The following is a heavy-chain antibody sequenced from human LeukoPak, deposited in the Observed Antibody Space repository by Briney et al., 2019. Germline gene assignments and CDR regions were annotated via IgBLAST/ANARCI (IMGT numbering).Heavy chain of an antibody. CDR2: IYYSGST. Sequence: SETLSLTCTVSGGSISSYYWSWIRQPPGKGLEWIGYIYYSGSTNYNPSLKSRVTISVDTSKNQFSLKLSSVTAADTAVYYCARGYSSSWPLDYWGQGTLVTVSS. V-gene: IGHV4-59*08. CDR3: ARGYSSSWPLDY. D-gene: IGHD6-13*01. CDR1: GGSISSYY. J-gene: IGHJ4*02.